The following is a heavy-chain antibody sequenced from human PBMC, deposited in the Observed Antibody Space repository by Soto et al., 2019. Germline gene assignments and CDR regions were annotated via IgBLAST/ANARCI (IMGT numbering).Heavy chain of an antibody. V-gene: IGHV4-30-2*01. Sequence: PSDTLSLTCAVFGGSIRSGGYSWSWIRQPPGKGLDWIGYIYHSGSTYYNPSLKSRVTISVDRSKNQFSLKLSSVTAADTGVYYCARVPDYWGQGTLVTVS. CDR1: GGSIRSGGYS. CDR3: ARVPDY. J-gene: IGHJ4*02. D-gene: IGHD2-2*01. CDR2: IYHSGST.